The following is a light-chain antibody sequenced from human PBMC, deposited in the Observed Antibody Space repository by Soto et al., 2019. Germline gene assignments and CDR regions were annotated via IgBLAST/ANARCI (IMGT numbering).Light chain of an antibody. CDR1: SSDVGGYNY. V-gene: IGLV2-14*01. Sequence: QSALTQPASVSGSPGQSITISCTGTSSDVGGYNYVSWYQQHPGKAPKLMIYDVSNRPSGVSNRFSGSKSGNTASLTISGLQAEDEADYYCRSYTSSSTNLYVGFGGGTKLTVL. CDR2: DVS. J-gene: IGLJ2*01. CDR3: RSYTSSSTNLYVG.